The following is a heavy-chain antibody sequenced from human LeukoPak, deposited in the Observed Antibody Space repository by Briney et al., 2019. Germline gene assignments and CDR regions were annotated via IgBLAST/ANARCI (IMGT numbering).Heavy chain of an antibody. CDR1: GYTFTSYG. V-gene: IGHV1-18*01. CDR2: ISAYNGNT. J-gene: IGHJ3*02. D-gene: IGHD3-10*01. CDR3: ASGRVVRATNAFDI. Sequence: ASVKFSCKASGYTFTSYGISWVRQAPGQGLEWIGWISAYNGNTNYAQKLQGRVTMTTDTSTSTAYMELRSLRSDDTAVYYCASGRVVRATNAFDIWGQGTMVTVSS.